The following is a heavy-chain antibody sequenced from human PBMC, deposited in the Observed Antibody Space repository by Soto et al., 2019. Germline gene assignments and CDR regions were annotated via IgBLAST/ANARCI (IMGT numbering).Heavy chain of an antibody. J-gene: IGHJ3*02. D-gene: IGHD1-1*01. Sequence: ASVEVSCKASGYTFTSYDINWVRQATGQGLEWMGWMNPNSGNTGYAQKFQGRVTMTRNTSISTAYMELSSLRSEDTAVYSCASEYWNDVAFDIWGQGTMVTVSS. CDR1: GYTFTSYD. V-gene: IGHV1-8*01. CDR2: MNPNSGNT. CDR3: ASEYWNDVAFDI.